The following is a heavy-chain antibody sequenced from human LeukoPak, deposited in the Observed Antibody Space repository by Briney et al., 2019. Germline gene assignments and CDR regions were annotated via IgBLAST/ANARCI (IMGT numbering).Heavy chain of an antibody. Sequence: GESLQISCKGSGYMFTSNWIGWVRQLPGKGLEWMGIIYPGDSDTRYSPSFQGQVTISADKSISTAYLQWSSLKTSDTAMYYCVRRGDAYNSIDYWGQGTLVTVSS. J-gene: IGHJ4*02. CDR3: VRRGDAYNSIDY. V-gene: IGHV5-51*01. CDR1: GYMFTSNW. D-gene: IGHD5-24*01. CDR2: IYPGDSDT.